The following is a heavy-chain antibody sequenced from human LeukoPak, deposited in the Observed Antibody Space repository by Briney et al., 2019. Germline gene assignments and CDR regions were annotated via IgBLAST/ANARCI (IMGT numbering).Heavy chain of an antibody. Sequence: PGRSLRLSCAASGFTFSSYAMHWVRQAPGKGLEWWAVISYDGSNKYYADSVKGRFTISRDNSKNTLYLQMNSLRAEDTAVYYCARGAQDYYDSSGYFHWGQGTLVTVSS. CDR3: ARGAQDYYDSSGYFH. CDR1: GFTFSSYA. CDR2: ISYDGSNK. J-gene: IGHJ4*02. D-gene: IGHD3-22*01. V-gene: IGHV3-30-3*01.